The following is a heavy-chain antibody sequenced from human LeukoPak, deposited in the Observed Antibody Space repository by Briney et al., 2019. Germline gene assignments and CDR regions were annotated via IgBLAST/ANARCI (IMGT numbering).Heavy chain of an antibody. V-gene: IGHV1-58*02. Sequence: AASVKVSCKASGFTFTSSAMQWVRQARGQRLEWIGWIVVGSGNTNYAQKFQEGVTITRDMSTSTAYMELSSLRSEDTAVYYCARGRSGSHYNWFDPWGQGTLVTVSS. J-gene: IGHJ5*02. D-gene: IGHD1-26*01. CDR3: ARGRSGSHYNWFDP. CDR1: GFTFTSSA. CDR2: IVVGSGNT.